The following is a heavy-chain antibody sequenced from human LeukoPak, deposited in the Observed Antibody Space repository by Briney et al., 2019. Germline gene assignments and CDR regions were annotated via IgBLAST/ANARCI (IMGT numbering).Heavy chain of an antibody. V-gene: IGHV3-53*01. CDR1: GFTVSSNY. CDR3: ARAFDRLAFDP. J-gene: IGHJ5*02. CDR2: IYSGGST. D-gene: IGHD3-9*01. Sequence: GGSLRLSCAASGFTVSSNYMSWVRQAPGRGLGWVSVIYSGGSTYYADSVKGRFTISRDNSKNTLYLQMNSLRAEDTAVYYCARAFDRLAFDPWGQGTLVTVSS.